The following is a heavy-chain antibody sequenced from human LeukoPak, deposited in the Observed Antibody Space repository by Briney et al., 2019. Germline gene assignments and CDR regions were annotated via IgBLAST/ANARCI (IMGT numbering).Heavy chain of an antibody. J-gene: IGHJ4*02. CDR3: AKKGATTKDFDS. CDR2: IRYDGSNK. Sequence: GGSLRLSCAASGFTFGSYGMHWVRQAPGKGLEWVAFIRYDGSNKYYADPVKGRFTISRDNSRNTLYLQMNSLRAEDTAVYYCAKKGATTKDFDSWGQGTLVTVSS. V-gene: IGHV3-30*02. CDR1: GFTFGSYG. D-gene: IGHD1-26*01.